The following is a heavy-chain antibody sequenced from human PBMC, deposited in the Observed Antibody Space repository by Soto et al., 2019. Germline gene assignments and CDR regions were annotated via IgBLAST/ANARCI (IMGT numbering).Heavy chain of an antibody. CDR2: IYYSGST. J-gene: IGHJ4*02. CDR1: GGSISSYY. D-gene: IGHD3-3*01. Sequence: SETLSLTCTVSGGSISSYYWSWIRQPPGKGLEWIGYIYYSGSTNYNPSLKSRVTISVDTSKNQFSLKLSSVTAADTAVYYCARVGDFWSGPFDYWGQGTLVTVSS. CDR3: ARVGDFWSGPFDY. V-gene: IGHV4-59*01.